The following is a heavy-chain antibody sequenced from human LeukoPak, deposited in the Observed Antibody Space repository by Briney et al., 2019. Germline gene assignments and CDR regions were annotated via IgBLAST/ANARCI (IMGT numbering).Heavy chain of an antibody. CDR2: MDASGSDT. Sequence: GGSLRLSCAVSGLSISGSGMHWVRQAAGEGREWLSAMDASGSDTYYTDSVKGRFTISRDNSKNTVYLQMNSLRVEDTAVYYCADYRKPQALDYWGQGTLVTVSS. CDR3: ADYRKPQALDY. CDR1: GLSISGSG. J-gene: IGHJ4*02. V-gene: IGHV3-23*01. D-gene: IGHD1-14*01.